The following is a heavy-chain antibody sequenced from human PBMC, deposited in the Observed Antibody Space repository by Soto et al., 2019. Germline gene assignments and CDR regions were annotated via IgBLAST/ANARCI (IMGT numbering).Heavy chain of an antibody. J-gene: IGHJ6*02. CDR1: GGSISSSNW. D-gene: IGHD3-22*01. CDR3: ARDLTRITMIDYGMGV. V-gene: IGHV4-4*02. Sequence: SETLSLTCAVSGGSISSSNWWSWVRQPPGKGLEWIGEIYHSGSTNYNPSLKSRVTISVDKSKNQFSLKLSSVTAADTAVYYCARDLTRITMIDYGMGVWGQGTTVTVSS. CDR2: IYHSGST.